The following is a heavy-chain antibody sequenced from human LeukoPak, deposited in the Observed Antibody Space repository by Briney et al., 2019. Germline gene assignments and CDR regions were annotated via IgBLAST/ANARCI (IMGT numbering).Heavy chain of an antibody. J-gene: IGHJ4*02. CDR2: INSDGSST. Sequence: GGSLTLSCAASGFTFSSYWMHWVRQASGKGLVWVSRINSDGSSTLYADSVQGRFTISRDNAKNTVYLHMNSLRGEETADYYCVRAVAAAAIDYWGQGTLVTVSS. CDR1: GFTFSSYW. V-gene: IGHV3-74*01. D-gene: IGHD6-13*01. CDR3: VRAVAAAAIDY.